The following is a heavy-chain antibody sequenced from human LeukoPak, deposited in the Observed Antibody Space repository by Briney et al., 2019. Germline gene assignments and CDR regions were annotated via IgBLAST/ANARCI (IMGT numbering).Heavy chain of an antibody. CDR2: FDPEDGET. Sequence: ASVKVSCKVSGYTLTELSMHWVRQVPGKGLEWLGGFDPEDGETIYAQKFQGRVTMTEDTSTDTAYMELSSLRSEDTAVYYCATWGRGYCSSTSCYLFDYWGQGTLVTVSS. D-gene: IGHD2-2*01. CDR3: ATWGRGYCSSTSCYLFDY. V-gene: IGHV1-24*01. J-gene: IGHJ4*02. CDR1: GYTLTELS.